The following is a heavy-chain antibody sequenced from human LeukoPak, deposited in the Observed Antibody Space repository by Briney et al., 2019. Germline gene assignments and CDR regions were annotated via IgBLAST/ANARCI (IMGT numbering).Heavy chain of an antibody. Sequence: PSETLSLTCALYGGSSTVYYWSWSRHPLGKGLECMWEFNHIVSTNYNPSLKSRVTISVDTSKNQSSLKLSSVTAPDTAVYYCARSGYGGGWFDPWGKGTLVNVSS. J-gene: IGHJ5*02. V-gene: IGHV4-34*01. D-gene: IGHD5-12*01. CDR1: GGSSTVYY. CDR3: ARSGYGGGWFDP. CDR2: FNHIVST.